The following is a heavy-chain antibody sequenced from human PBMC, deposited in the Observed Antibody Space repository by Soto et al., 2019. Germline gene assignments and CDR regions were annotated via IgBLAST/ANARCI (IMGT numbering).Heavy chain of an antibody. J-gene: IGHJ4*02. D-gene: IGHD6-19*01. CDR2: IYTSGST. CDR1: GGSISSYY. CDR3: ARDFTHPRLRGAVAGTGVGGFDY. V-gene: IGHV4-4*07. Sequence: QVQLQESGPGLVKPSETLSLTCTVSGGSISSYYWSWIRQPAGKGLEWIGRIYTSGSTNYNPSLKSRVTMSVDTSKTQFSLKLSYVPAADTAVYYCARDFTHPRLRGAVAGTGVGGFDYWGQGTLVTVSS.